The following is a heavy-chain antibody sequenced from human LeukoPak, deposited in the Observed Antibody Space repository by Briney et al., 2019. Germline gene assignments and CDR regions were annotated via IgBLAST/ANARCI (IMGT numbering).Heavy chain of an antibody. CDR1: GYTFTSYG. J-gene: IGHJ5*02. D-gene: IGHD1-7*01. CDR3: SRDGGADNWNYVVP. CDR2: ISAYNGNT. Sequence: GASVKVSCKASGYTFTSYGISWVRQAPGQGLEWMGWISAYNGNTNYAQKLQGRVTMTTDTSTSTAYMELRSLRSDDTAVYYCSRDGGADNWNYVVPWGQGTLVTVSS. V-gene: IGHV1-18*01.